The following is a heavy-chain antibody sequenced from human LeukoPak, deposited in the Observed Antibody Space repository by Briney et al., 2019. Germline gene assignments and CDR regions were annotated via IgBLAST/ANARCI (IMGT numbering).Heavy chain of an antibody. CDR2: IRSKAYGGTT. J-gene: IGHJ4*02. CDR1: GFTFSSYA. CDR3: ARDPGDY. V-gene: IGHV3-49*04. Sequence: GGSLRLSCAASGFTFSSYAMSWVRQAPGKGLEWVGFIRSKAYGGTTEYAASVKGRFTISRDDSKSIAYLQMNSLRAEDTAVYYCARDPGDYWGQGTLVTVSS.